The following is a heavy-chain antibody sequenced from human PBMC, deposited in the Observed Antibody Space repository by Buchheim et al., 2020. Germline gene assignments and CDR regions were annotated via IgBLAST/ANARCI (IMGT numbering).Heavy chain of an antibody. CDR1: GGSFSGYY. D-gene: IGHD6-13*01. Sequence: QVQLQQWGAGLLKPSETLSLTCAVYGGSFSGYYWSWIRQPPGKGLEWTGEINHSGSTNYNPSLKSRVTISVDTSKNQFYLKLSSVTAADTAVYYCARGRRSSWKGSFDYWGQGTL. J-gene: IGHJ4*02. V-gene: IGHV4-34*01. CDR2: INHSGST. CDR3: ARGRRSSWKGSFDY.